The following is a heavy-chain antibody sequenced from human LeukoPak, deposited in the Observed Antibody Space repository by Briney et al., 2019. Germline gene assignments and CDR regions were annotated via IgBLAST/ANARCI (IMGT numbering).Heavy chain of an antibody. D-gene: IGHD6-19*01. J-gene: IGHJ3*02. Sequence: ASVSVSSKASGYTFTSYYMHSVRQAPGQGLEWMGLINPSVGSTSYAQTFQGRVTMTRDTSTSTVYMDLSSLRSEDTAGYYCARDLVAGTVGAFDMWGEKTMVTVST. CDR3: ARDLVAGTVGAFDM. V-gene: IGHV1-46*01. CDR2: INPSVGST. CDR1: GYTFTSYY.